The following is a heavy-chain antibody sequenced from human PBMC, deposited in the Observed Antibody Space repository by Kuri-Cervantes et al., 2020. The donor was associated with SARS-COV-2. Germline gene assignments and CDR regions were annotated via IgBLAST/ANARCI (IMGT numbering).Heavy chain of an antibody. Sequence: GESLKISCAASGFTFNSSPMHWVRQTPGKGLEWVALISYDGSNKYYADSVQGRFTISRDNSKNTLYLQMSNLRAEDTAVFYCARGVGYTQPFDSWGQGTLVTVSS. CDR2: ISYDGSNK. V-gene: IGHV3-30-3*01. CDR1: GFTFNSSP. D-gene: IGHD2-8*02. J-gene: IGHJ4*02. CDR3: ARGVGYTQPFDS.